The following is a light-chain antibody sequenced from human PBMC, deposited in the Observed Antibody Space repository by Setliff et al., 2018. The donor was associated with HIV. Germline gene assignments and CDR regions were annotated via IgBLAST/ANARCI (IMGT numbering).Light chain of an antibody. J-gene: IGLJ1*01. CDR3: SSYSISNTLP. CDR1: SNDVGGYPY. Sequence: QSVLTQPASVSGSPGQSITISCTGTSNDVGGYPYVSWYQQHPGKAPKLVIYEVTNRPSGVSNRFSGSKSGNTASLTISGLQAEDEADYFCSSYSISNTLPFGTGTKVTVL. V-gene: IGLV2-14*01. CDR2: EVT.